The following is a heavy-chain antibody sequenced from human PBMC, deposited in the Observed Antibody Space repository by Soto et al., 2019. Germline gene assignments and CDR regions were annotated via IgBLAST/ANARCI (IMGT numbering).Heavy chain of an antibody. CDR3: ARGHSGYGRRGEN. CDR2: INHSGST. CDR1: GGCFSGYY. J-gene: IGHJ4*02. Sequence: SETLSLTCAVYGGCFSGYYWSWIRQPPGKGLEWIGEINHSGSTNYNPSLKSRVTISVDTSKNQFSLKLSSVTAADTAVYYCARGHSGYGRRGENWGQGTLVTVSS. D-gene: IGHD5-12*01. V-gene: IGHV4-34*01.